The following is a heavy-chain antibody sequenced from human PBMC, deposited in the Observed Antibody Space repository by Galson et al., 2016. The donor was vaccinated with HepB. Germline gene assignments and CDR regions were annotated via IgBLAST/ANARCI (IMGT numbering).Heavy chain of an antibody. D-gene: IGHD3-22*01. CDR3: ARDPPYYHDRSGYFFDY. Sequence: ALILSCAASGLTLTTYSMNWVRQAPGKGLEWVSSISGSSTYIYYAEAVQCRFTISRDNAKNSLFLQMNSLRAEDTAIYYCARDPPYYHDRSGYFFDYWGQGTLVTVSS. V-gene: IGHV3-21*06. J-gene: IGHJ4*02. CDR1: GLTLTTYS. CDR2: ISGSSTYI.